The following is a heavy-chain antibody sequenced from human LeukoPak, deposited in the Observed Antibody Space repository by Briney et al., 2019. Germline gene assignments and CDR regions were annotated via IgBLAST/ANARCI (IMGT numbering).Heavy chain of an antibody. CDR2: ISYDGSNK. V-gene: IGHV3-30-3*01. Sequence: GGSLRLSCAASGFTFSSYAMHWVRQAPGKGLEWVAVISYDGSNKYYADSVKGRFTISRDNSKNTLYLQMNSLRVEDMAVYYCAKGLGHDYVWGASYGMDVWGQGTTVTVSS. J-gene: IGHJ6*02. CDR1: GFTFSSYA. CDR3: AKGLGHDYVWGASYGMDV. D-gene: IGHD3-16*01.